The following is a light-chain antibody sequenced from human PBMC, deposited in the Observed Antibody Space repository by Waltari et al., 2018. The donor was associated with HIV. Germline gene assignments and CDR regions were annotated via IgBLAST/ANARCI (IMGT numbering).Light chain of an antibody. Sequence: DIQLTQSPSFLSASVGDRVTVTCRAGQGISTYLAWYQQKPGKAPKLLIYAASTLQTGVPSRFSGSGSGTEFTLTISSLQPEDVATYYCQQVNMPFTFGPWTKVDIK. CDR2: AAS. CDR3: QQVNMPFT. J-gene: IGKJ3*01. V-gene: IGKV1-9*01. CDR1: QGISTY.